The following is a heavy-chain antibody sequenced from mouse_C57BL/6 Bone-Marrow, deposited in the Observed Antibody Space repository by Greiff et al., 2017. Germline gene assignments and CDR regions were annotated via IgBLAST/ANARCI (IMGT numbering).Heavy chain of an antibody. J-gene: IGHJ2*01. Sequence: VQLQQSGAELVRPGASVKLSCTASGFNIKDDYMHWVKQRPEQGLEWIGWIDPENGDTEYASKFQGKATITADTSSNTAYLQLSSLTSEDTAVYYCTFYLFDYWGQGTTLTVSS. CDR2: IDPENGDT. V-gene: IGHV14-4*01. D-gene: IGHD2-3*01. CDR3: TFYLFDY. CDR1: GFNIKDDY.